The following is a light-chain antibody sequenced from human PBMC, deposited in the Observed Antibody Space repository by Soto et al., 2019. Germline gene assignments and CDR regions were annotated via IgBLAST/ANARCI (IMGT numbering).Light chain of an antibody. J-gene: IGKJ2*01. Sequence: EIVMTQSPATLSVSPGERVTLSCRASQSVGSNLAWYQQKRGQAPRLLIYLASNRATGIPARFSGSGSGTDFTLTISSLQSEDFAVYYCQQYNNWPYTFGQGTKLEI. CDR3: QQYNNWPYT. CDR2: LAS. CDR1: QSVGSN. V-gene: IGKV3-15*01.